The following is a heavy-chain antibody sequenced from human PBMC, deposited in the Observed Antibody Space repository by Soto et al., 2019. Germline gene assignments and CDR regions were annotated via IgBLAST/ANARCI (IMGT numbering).Heavy chain of an antibody. D-gene: IGHD3-10*01. Sequence: GGSLRLSCAASGFTFSSYAMSWVRQAPGKGLEWVSVISGSGGTTYYADSVKGRITISRDNSKNTLYLQMNSLRAEDTAVHYSAKGAGRTLRGVIIDYWGPGTLVTVSS. CDR3: AKGAGRTLRGVIIDY. CDR1: GFTFSSYA. J-gene: IGHJ4*02. CDR2: ISGSGGTT. V-gene: IGHV3-23*01.